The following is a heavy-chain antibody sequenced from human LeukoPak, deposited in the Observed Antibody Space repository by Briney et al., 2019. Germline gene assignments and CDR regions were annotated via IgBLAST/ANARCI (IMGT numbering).Heavy chain of an antibody. Sequence: ASVKVSCKASGYPFTNYGISWVRQAPGQGLEWMGWISTYTGNTKYAQRFQGRVIMTTDTSTSTAYMELRSLRSDDTAVFYCARGAYDSSGRDAFDIWGQGTMVTVSS. CDR1: GYPFTNYG. CDR2: ISTYTGNT. V-gene: IGHV1-18*01. CDR3: ARGAYDSSGRDAFDI. J-gene: IGHJ3*02. D-gene: IGHD3-22*01.